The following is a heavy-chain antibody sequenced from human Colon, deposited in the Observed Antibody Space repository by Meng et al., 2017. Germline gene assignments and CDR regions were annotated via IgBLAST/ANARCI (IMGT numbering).Heavy chain of an antibody. Sequence: QVQLRESRQALVMPWKTLSLTCAVSGHSITNHKWWAWVRQPPGKGLEWIGEIPHRGSSAYNPSLKSRVSMSIDKSKNQFSLKLTSVTAADTAVYHCLRGSGGSVWGQGTRVTVDS. D-gene: IGHD3-10*01. J-gene: IGHJ1*01. CDR2: IPHRGSS. CDR1: GHSITNHKW. CDR3: LRGSGGSV. V-gene: IGHV4-4*02.